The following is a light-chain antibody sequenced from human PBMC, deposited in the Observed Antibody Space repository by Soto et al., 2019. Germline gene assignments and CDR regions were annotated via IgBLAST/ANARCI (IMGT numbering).Light chain of an antibody. CDR1: QSIRTY. CDR3: QQSYSTMAT. V-gene: IGKV1-39*01. Sequence: DFQMTQSPSSLSASIGDRVTITCRASQSIRTYLNWYQQKPGKAPQLLIYAASRLQSGVPSRFRGSGSGTDFTLTISSLQPEDFATYYCQQSYSTMATFGQGTKVEIK. CDR2: AAS. J-gene: IGKJ1*01.